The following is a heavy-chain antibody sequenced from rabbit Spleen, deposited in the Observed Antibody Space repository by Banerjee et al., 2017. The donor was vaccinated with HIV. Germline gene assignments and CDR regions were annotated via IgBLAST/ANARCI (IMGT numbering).Heavy chain of an antibody. CDR2: IDAGSSGFT. J-gene: IGHJ4*01. V-gene: IGHV1S45*01. CDR1: GISFGISDY. Sequence: QQQLEESGGGLVKPGGTLTLTCKASGISFGISDYMCWVRQAPGKGLEWVVCIDAGSSGFTYFASWAKGRFIMSRTSSTTVTLQMTSLTAADTATYFCARLFAYAGYAGFGYATLDYFNLWGQGTLVTVS. D-gene: IGHD6-1*01. CDR3: ARLFAYAGYAGFGYATLDYFNL.